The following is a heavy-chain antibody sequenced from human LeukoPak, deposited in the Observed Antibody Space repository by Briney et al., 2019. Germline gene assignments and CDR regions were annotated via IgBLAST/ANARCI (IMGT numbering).Heavy chain of an antibody. D-gene: IGHD2-2*01. Sequence: GGSLRLSCAASGFTFSSYAMSWVRQAPGKGLEWVSAISGSGGSTYYADSVKGRFTISRDNSKNTLYLQMNSLRAEDTAVYYCARVRGSCRSTSCRNEYFDYWGQGTLVTVSS. CDR3: ARVRGSCRSTSCRNEYFDY. J-gene: IGHJ4*02. V-gene: IGHV3-23*01. CDR2: ISGSGGST. CDR1: GFTFSSYA.